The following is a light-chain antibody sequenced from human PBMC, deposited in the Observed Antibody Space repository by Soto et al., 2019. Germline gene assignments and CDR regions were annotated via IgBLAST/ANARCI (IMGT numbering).Light chain of an antibody. CDR2: GAS. V-gene: IGKV3-20*01. CDR3: HQYDSSPLA. Sequence: EIVLTQSPGTLSLSPGERATLSCRASQSVSSSYLAWYQQKPGQAPRLLIYGASSRATGIPDRFSGSGSGTDVTLTISRLEPEDYAVYSCHQYDSSPLAFGGGTKAEIK. J-gene: IGKJ4*01. CDR1: QSVSSSY.